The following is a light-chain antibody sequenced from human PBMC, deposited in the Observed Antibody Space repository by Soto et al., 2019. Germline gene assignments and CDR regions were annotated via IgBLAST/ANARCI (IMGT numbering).Light chain of an antibody. Sequence: EIVMTQSPATLSVSPGERATLSCRASQSISSNLAWYQQKPGQAPRLLIYGASTRATGIPASFSGSGSGTEFTLTISSLQSEDFAVYYCQQYNSWPRTFGQGT. CDR3: QQYNSWPRT. J-gene: IGKJ1*01. V-gene: IGKV3-15*01. CDR2: GAS. CDR1: QSISSN.